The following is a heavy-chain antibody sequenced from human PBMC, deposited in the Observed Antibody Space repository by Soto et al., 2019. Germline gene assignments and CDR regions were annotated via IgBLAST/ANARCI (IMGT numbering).Heavy chain of an antibody. J-gene: IGHJ6*03. CDR1: GYTFTSYA. V-gene: IGHV1-3*01. D-gene: IGHD4-17*01. CDR3: ARDKSTVTTMDYYYYYMDV. CDR2: INAGNGNT. Sequence: GASVKVSCKASGYTFTSYAMHWVRQAPGQRLEWMGWINAGNGNTKYSQKFQGRVTITRDTSASTAYMELSSLRSEDAAVYYCARDKSTVTTMDYYYYYMDVWGKGTTVTVSS.